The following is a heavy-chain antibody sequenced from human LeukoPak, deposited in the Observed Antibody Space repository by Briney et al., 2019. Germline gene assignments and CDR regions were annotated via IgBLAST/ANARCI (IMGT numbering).Heavy chain of an antibody. CDR2: MSSGSRYI. J-gene: IGHJ4*02. D-gene: IGHD3-3*01. CDR1: GFTFSNYA. Sequence: GGSLRLSCTASGFTFSNYAMPWVRQAPGKGLEWISSMSSGSRYIYYADSVRGRFTISRDNAKNSLYLLMNNLRAEDTAIYYCARDRPTGASRVFVVQWGQGTTVTVS. CDR3: ARDRPTGASRVFVVQ. V-gene: IGHV3-21*06.